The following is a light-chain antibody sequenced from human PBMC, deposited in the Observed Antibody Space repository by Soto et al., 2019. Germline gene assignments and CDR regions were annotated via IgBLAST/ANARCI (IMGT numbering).Light chain of an antibody. CDR2: DTT. J-gene: IGLJ1*01. Sequence: QAVVTQEPSLTVPPGGTVTLTCRSSTGAVTNGHYPYWFQQKPGQAPRTLIYDTTNRHSWTPARFSGSLLVGKAALTLSGAQPEDEAEYYCLLSYNGPGVFGTGTKVTVL. CDR3: LLSYNGPGV. CDR1: TGAVTNGHY. V-gene: IGLV7-46*01.